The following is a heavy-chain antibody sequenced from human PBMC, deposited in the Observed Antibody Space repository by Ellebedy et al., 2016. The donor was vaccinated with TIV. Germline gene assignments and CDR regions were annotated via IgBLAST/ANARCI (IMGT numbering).Heavy chain of an antibody. J-gene: IGHJ2*01. CDR3: ARAIYGASNL. CDR2: INEDGTKK. D-gene: IGHD4-17*01. V-gene: IGHV3-7*01. Sequence: GESLKISCTASGFTLTNYWMTWVRQAPGKGLEWVANINEDGTKKHYVDSVNGRFTISRDNAGNSLYLQMEGLGAEDTAVYYCARAIYGASNLWGRGTLVTVSS. CDR1: GFTLTNYW.